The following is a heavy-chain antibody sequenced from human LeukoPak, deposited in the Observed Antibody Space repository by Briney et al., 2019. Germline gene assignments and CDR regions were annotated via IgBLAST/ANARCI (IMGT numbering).Heavy chain of an antibody. J-gene: IGHJ4*02. CDR2: IIPIFGTA. V-gene: IGHV1-69*01. Sequence: ASVTVSCKASGGTFSSYAISWVRQAPGQGLEWMGGIIPIFGTANYAQKFQGRVTITADESTSTAYMELSSLRSEDTAVYYCARGAVTFGGVIVSLDYWGQGTLVTVSS. D-gene: IGHD3-16*02. CDR3: ARGAVTFGGVIVSLDY. CDR1: GGTFSSYA.